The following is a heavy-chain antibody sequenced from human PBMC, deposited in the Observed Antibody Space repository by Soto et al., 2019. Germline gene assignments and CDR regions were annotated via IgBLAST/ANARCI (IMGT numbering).Heavy chain of an antibody. D-gene: IGHD1-26*01. J-gene: IGHJ4*02. V-gene: IGHV3-7*01. CDR2: IKHDGSEK. CDR1: GFTFSSYW. CDR3: VRHRSGSYLEGFDY. Sequence: EVQLVESGGGLVHLGGSRRLSCAASGFTFSSYWMTWVRQAPGKGLEWVANIKHDGSEKYYVDSVKGRFTISRDNARNSVFLDMKSLRAEDTAVYSCVRHRSGSYLEGFDYWGQGTLVTVSS.